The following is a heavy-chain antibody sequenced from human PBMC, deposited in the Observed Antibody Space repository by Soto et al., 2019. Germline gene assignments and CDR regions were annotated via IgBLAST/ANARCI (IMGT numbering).Heavy chain of an antibody. D-gene: IGHD2-15*01. J-gene: IGHJ6*02. V-gene: IGHV1-69*01. CDR3: ARGGSLYRDPTRGERENYYYGMDV. Sequence: QVQLVQSGAEVKKPGSSVKVSCKASGGTFSSYAISWVRQAPGQGLEWMGGIIPIFGTANYAQKFQGRVTITADESTSTAYMELSSLRSEDTAVYYCARGGSLYRDPTRGERENYYYGMDVWGQGTTVTVSS. CDR1: GGTFSSYA. CDR2: IIPIFGTA.